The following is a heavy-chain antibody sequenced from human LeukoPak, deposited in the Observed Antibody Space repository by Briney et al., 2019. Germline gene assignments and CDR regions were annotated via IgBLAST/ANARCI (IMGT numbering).Heavy chain of an antibody. Sequence: ASVKVSCKASGYTFTGYYIQWVRQAPGQGLEWMGWINPNSGGTNYAQKFQGRVTMTRDTSITTAYMEVSSLRSDDTAVYYCARDDVDYGAWGQGTLVTVSS. CDR2: INPNSGGT. CDR3: ARDDVDYGA. D-gene: IGHD4-17*01. J-gene: IGHJ5*02. V-gene: IGHV1-2*02. CDR1: GYTFTGYY.